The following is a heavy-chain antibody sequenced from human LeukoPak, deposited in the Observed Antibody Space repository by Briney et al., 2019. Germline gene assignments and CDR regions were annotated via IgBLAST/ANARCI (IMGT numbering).Heavy chain of an antibody. CDR2: ISGSGDST. V-gene: IGHV3-23*01. J-gene: IGHJ4*02. CDR1: GFTFSSYA. D-gene: IGHD3-22*01. Sequence: GGSLRLSCAASGFTFSSYAMSWVRQAPGKGLEWVSAISGSGDSTYYADSVKGRFTISRDNSKNTLYLQMNGLRAEDTAVCYCAKGANYYDSSGYRRYYFDYWGQGTLVTVSS. CDR3: AKGANYYDSSGYRRYYFDY.